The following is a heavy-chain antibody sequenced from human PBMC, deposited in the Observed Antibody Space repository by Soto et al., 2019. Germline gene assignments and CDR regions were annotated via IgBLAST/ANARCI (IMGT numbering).Heavy chain of an antibody. Sequence: QVQLVESGGGVVQPGRSLRLSCAASGFTFSSYGMHWVRQAPGKGLEWVAVIWYDGSNKYYADSVKGRFTISRDNSKNTLYMQMNSLRAEDKAVYYCARGRGYSYGHGDYWGQGTLVTVSS. CDR3: ARGRGYSYGHGDY. D-gene: IGHD5-18*01. CDR1: GFTFSSYG. J-gene: IGHJ4*02. CDR2: IWYDGSNK. V-gene: IGHV3-33*01.